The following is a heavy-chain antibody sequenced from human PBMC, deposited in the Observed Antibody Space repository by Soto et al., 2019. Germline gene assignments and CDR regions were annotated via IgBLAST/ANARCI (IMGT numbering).Heavy chain of an antibody. Sequence: QLQLQESGSGLVKPSQTLSLTCAVSGGSISSGGYSWSWIRQPPGKRLEWIGYIYHSGSTYYNPSLKSRVTISVDRSKNQCSLKLSSVTAADTAVYYCATAGGLGAVAADYWGQGTLVTVSS. D-gene: IGHD6-19*01. CDR3: ATAGGLGAVAADY. J-gene: IGHJ4*02. CDR2: IYHSGST. V-gene: IGHV4-30-2*01. CDR1: GGSISSGGYS.